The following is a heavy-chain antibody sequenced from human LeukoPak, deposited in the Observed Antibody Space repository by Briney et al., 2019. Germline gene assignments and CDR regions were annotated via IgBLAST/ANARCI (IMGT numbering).Heavy chain of an antibody. CDR3: ARETEVGWLQPTNYFDY. D-gene: IGHD5-24*01. Sequence: ASVKVSCKTSGYTFTSHGISWVRQAPGQGLEWMGWISPYNGDTHSAQKLQGRVTMTTDTSTSTAYMDLRSLRSDDTAVYYCARETEVGWLQPTNYFDYWGQGTLVTVSS. V-gene: IGHV1-18*01. J-gene: IGHJ4*02. CDR2: ISPYNGDT. CDR1: GYTFTSHG.